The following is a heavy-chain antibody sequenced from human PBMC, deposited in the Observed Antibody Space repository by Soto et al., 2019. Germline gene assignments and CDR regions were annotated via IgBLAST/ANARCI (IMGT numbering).Heavy chain of an antibody. D-gene: IGHD6-13*01. CDR3: AIRDDIAAPGDFGY. CDR1: GGSISSSSYY. J-gene: IGHJ4*02. V-gene: IGHV4-39*01. CDR2: IYYSGST. Sequence: PSETLSLTCTVSGGSISSSSYYWGWIRQPPGKGLEWIGSIYYSGSTYYNPSLKSRVTISVDTSKNQFSLKLSSVTAADTAVYYCAIRDDIAAPGDFGYWGQGTLVTVSS.